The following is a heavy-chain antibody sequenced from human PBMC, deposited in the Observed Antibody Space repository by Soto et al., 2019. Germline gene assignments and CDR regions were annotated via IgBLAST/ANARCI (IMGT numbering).Heavy chain of an antibody. J-gene: IGHJ2*01. CDR2: ISYDESNK. V-gene: IGHV3-30-3*01. CDR3: ARSGYSSSWGYWYFDL. D-gene: IGHD6-13*01. CDR1: GFTFSSYA. Sequence: QVQLVESGGGVVQPGRSLRLSCAASGFTFSSYAMHWVRQAPGKELEWVAFISYDESNKYFADSVKGRFTISRDNSKNTVDLQMNSLRAEDTAVYYCARSGYSSSWGYWYFDLWGRGTLVTVSS.